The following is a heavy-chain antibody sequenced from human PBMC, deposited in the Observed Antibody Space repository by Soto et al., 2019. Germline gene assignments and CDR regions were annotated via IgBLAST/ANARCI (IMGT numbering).Heavy chain of an antibody. CDR2: ISGSGGST. V-gene: IGHV3-23*01. Sequence: RGGSLRLSCAASGFTFSSYAMSWVRQAPGKGLEWVSAISGSGGSTYYADSVKGRFTISRDNSKNTLYLQMNSLRAEDTAVYYCAKDRGVRGPPALDDFDIWGQGTMVTVSS. J-gene: IGHJ3*02. CDR1: GFTFSSYA. D-gene: IGHD3-10*01. CDR3: AKDRGVRGPPALDDFDI.